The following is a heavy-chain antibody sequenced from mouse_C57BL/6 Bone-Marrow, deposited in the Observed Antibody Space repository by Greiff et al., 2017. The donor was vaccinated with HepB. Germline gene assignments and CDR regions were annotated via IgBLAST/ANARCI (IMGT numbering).Heavy chain of an antibody. CDR3: ARLLLRGY. D-gene: IGHD1-1*01. J-gene: IGHJ2*01. CDR2: IDPHSGGT. Sequence: QVQLQQSGAELVKPGASVKLSCKASGYTFTSYWMHWVKQRPGRGLEWIGRIDPHSGGTKYNEKFKSKATLPVDKPSSTAYMQLISLTSEDSAVYYCARLLLRGYWGQGTTLTVSS. V-gene: IGHV1-72*01. CDR1: GYTFTSYW.